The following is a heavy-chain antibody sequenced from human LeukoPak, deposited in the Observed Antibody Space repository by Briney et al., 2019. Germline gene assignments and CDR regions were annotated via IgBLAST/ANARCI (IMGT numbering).Heavy chain of an antibody. D-gene: IGHD6-19*01. V-gene: IGHV3-33*01. Sequence: GGSLRLSCAASGFTFSSYGTHWGRQAPGKGLEWVAVIWYDGSNKYYADSVKGRFTISRDNSKNTLYLQMNSLRAEDTAVYYCARDHSSGWYSDYFDYWGQGTLVTVSS. CDR2: IWYDGSNK. J-gene: IGHJ4*02. CDR1: GFTFSSYG. CDR3: ARDHSSGWYSDYFDY.